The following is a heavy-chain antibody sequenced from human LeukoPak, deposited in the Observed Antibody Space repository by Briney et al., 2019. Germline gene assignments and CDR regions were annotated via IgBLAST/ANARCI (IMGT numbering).Heavy chain of an antibody. Sequence: GGSLRLSCAASGFTFSGSAMHWVRQASGKGLEWVGRIRSKANSYATAYAASVKGRFTISRDDSKNTAYLQMNSLKTEDTAVYYCTRHEDLLEWSTCYYGMDVWGQGTTVTVSS. V-gene: IGHV3-73*01. CDR2: IRSKANSYAT. CDR3: TRHEDLLEWSTCYYGMDV. D-gene: IGHD3-3*01. J-gene: IGHJ6*02. CDR1: GFTFSGSA.